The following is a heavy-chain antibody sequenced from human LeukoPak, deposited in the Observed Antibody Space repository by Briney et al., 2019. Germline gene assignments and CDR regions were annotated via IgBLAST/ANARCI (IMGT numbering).Heavy chain of an antibody. D-gene: IGHD6-19*01. CDR3: ARPQIAVAGTDWFDP. V-gene: IGHV1-2*02. CDR2: INPNSGGT. J-gene: IGHJ5*02. CDR1: GYTFTGYY. Sequence: ASVKAPCKASGYTFTGYYMHWVRQAPGQGLEWMGWINPNSGGTNYAQKFQGRVTMTRDTSISTAYMELSRLRSDDTAVYYCARPQIAVAGTDWFDPWGQGTLVTVSS.